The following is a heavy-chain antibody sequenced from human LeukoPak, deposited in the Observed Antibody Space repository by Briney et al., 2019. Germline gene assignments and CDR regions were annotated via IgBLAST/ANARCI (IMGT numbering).Heavy chain of an antibody. J-gene: IGHJ5*02. CDR2: IYPGDSDT. D-gene: IGHD2-15*01. CDR1: GYRFTNYW. V-gene: IGHV5-51*01. Sequence: GESLKISCKGSGYRFTNYWIGWVRQMPGKGLEWMGTIYPGDSDTRYSPSFQGQVTISADKSISTAYLQWSSLKASDTAMYYRARQYCSGGNCYNHNWFDPWGQGTLVTVSS. CDR3: ARQYCSGGNCYNHNWFDP.